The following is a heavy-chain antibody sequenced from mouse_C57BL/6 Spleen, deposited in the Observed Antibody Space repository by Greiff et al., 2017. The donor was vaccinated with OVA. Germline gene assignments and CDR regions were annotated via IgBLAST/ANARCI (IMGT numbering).Heavy chain of an antibody. CDR3: AREEPYYGSSYSYWYFDV. CDR2: ISYDGSN. CDR1: GYSITSGYY. Sequence: VQLQQSGPGLVKPSQSLSLTCSVTGYSITSGYYWNWIRQFPGNKLEWMGYISYDGSNNYNPSLKNRISITRDTSKNQFFLKLNSVTTEDTATYYCAREEPYYGSSYSYWYFDVWGTGTTVTVSS. J-gene: IGHJ1*03. V-gene: IGHV3-6*01. D-gene: IGHD1-1*01.